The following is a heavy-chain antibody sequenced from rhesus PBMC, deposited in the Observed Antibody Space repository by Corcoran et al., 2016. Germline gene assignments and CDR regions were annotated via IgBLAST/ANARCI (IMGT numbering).Heavy chain of an antibody. D-gene: IGHD1-20*01. V-gene: IGHV4-122*02. CDR3: ARVVAGTTGIYFDY. CDR2: ITYSGST. J-gene: IGHJ4*01. Sequence: QVQLQESGPGLVKPSETLSLTCAVSGGSISSGYYYWSWIRQPPGKGMEGIGYITYSGSTSYKPSLKRRVPFSRDTAKDRFSLKLSSVTAADTAVYYCARVVAGTTGIYFDYWGQGVLVTVSS. CDR1: GGSISSGYYY.